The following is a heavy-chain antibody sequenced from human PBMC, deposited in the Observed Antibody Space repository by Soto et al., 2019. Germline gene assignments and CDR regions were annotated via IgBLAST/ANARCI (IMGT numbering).Heavy chain of an antibody. V-gene: IGHV3-72*01. CDR1: GFTFSDHY. CDR2: TRNKANSYTT. J-gene: IGHJ6*02. Sequence: EVQLVESGGGLVQPGGSPRLYCAASGFTFSDHYMDWVRQAPGKGLEWVGRTRNKANSYTTEYAASVKGRFTISRDDSKNSLYLQMNSLKTEDTAVYYCARGPYCSGGSCYGYYGMDVWGQGTTVTVSS. CDR3: ARGPYCSGGSCYGYYGMDV. D-gene: IGHD2-15*01.